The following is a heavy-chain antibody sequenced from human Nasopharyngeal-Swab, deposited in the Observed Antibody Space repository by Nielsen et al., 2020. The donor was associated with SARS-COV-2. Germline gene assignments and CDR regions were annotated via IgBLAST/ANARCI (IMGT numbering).Heavy chain of an antibody. J-gene: IGHJ6*02. V-gene: IGHV3-21*01. CDR2: IGPSGSFT. D-gene: IGHD6-6*01. CDR3: ARDREAARTYYYYGMDV. Sequence: GESLKISCAASGLSFNTYIMNWLRQSPGKGLEWVSSIGPSGSFTYYADSVRGRFSISRDNAQNSLYLEMHSLRVDDTAVYYCARDREAARTYYYYGMDVWGQGTTVTVSS. CDR1: GLSFNTYI.